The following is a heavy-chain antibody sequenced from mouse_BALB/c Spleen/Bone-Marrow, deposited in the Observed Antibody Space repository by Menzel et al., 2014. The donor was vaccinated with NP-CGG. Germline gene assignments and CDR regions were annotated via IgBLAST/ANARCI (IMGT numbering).Heavy chain of an antibody. CDR3: ANYYYGSSLFAY. CDR2: IDPADGNT. Sequence: VQLQQSGAELVKPGASVKLSCTASGFNIKDTYMHWVKQRPEQGLEWIGRIDPADGNTKYDPKFQGKATITADTSSNTAYLQVSSLTSGDTAVYYCANYYYGSSLFAYWGQGTLVTVSA. CDR1: GFNIKDTY. J-gene: IGHJ3*01. V-gene: IGHV14-3*02. D-gene: IGHD1-1*01.